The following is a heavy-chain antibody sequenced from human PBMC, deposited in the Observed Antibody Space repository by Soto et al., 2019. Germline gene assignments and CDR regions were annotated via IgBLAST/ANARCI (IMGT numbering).Heavy chain of an antibody. J-gene: IGHJ3*02. Sequence: GGSLRLSCAASGFTFSSYEMNWVRQAPGKGLEWVSYISSSGSTIYYADSVKGRFTISRENAKNSLYLQMNSLRAEDTAVYYCARDNGGRGAFDIWGQGTMVTVSS. V-gene: IGHV3-48*03. CDR3: ARDNGGRGAFDI. D-gene: IGHD7-27*01. CDR2: ISSSGSTI. CDR1: GFTFSSYE.